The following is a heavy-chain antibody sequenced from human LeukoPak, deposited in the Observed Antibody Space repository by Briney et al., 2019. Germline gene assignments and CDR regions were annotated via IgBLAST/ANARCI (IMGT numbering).Heavy chain of an antibody. D-gene: IGHD3-10*01. CDR3: VRWYYGSGSALYFDY. CDR2: MNSDGTSI. V-gene: IGHV3-74*01. Sequence: GGSLRLSCAASGFTFSSYWMHWVRHAPGKGLVWVSRMNSDGTSINYAGSVKGRFTTSRDNAKNTLYLQMNSLRAEDTAVYYCVRWYYGSGSALYFDYWGQGTLVTVSS. CDR1: GFTFSSYW. J-gene: IGHJ4*02.